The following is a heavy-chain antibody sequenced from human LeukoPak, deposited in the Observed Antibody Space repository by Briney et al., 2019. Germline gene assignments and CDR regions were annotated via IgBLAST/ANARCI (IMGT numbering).Heavy chain of an antibody. CDR1: GFTFSSYW. J-gene: IGHJ4*02. Sequence: PGRSLRLSCAASGFTFSSYWMHWVRQAPGKGLVWVAVISYDGSNKYYADSVKGRFTISRDNSKNTLYLQMNSLRAEDTAVYYCAKDLIKHSSGWYYFDYWAREPWSPSPQ. CDR2: ISYDGSNK. D-gene: IGHD6-19*01. CDR3: AKDLIKHSSGWYYFDY. V-gene: IGHV3-30*18.